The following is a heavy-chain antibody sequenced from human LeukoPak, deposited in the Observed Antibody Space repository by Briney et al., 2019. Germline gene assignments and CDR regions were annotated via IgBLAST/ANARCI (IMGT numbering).Heavy chain of an antibody. V-gene: IGHV3-7*01. J-gene: IGHJ4*02. Sequence: PGGSLRLSCAASGFTFSRYWMTWVRQAPGKGLEWVANIKEDGSKKNYVDSVKGRFTISRDNAKNSLYLQMNSLRAEDTAVYYCAREIEYSSSSDFDYWGQGTLVTVSS. CDR2: IKEDGSKK. D-gene: IGHD6-6*01. CDR1: GFTFSRYW. CDR3: AREIEYSSSSDFDY.